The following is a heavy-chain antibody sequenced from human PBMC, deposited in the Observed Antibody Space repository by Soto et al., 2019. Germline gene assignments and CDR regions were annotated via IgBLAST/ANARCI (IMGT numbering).Heavy chain of an antibody. CDR1: GGSISSGDYY. Sequence: SETLSLTCTVSGGSISSGDYYWSWIRQPPGKGLEWIGYIYYSGSTYYNPSLKSRVTISVDTSKNQFSLKLSSVTAADTAVYYCAKSAYGSASNDIREYNWFDPWGQGTLVTVSS. V-gene: IGHV4-30-4*01. CDR2: IYYSGST. D-gene: IGHD3-10*01. J-gene: IGHJ5*02. CDR3: AKSAYGSASNDIREYNWFDP.